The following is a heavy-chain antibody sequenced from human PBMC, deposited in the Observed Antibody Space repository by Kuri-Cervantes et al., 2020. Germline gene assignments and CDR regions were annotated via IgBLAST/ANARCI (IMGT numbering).Heavy chain of an antibody. Sequence: GESLKISCAASGFTFSSYWMSWVRQAPGKGLEWVANIKQDGSEKYYVDSVKGRFTISRDNAKNSLYLQMNSLRAEDTAVYYCAREGFGESHIGNWFDPWGQGTLVTVSS. V-gene: IGHV3-7*01. D-gene: IGHD3-10*01. J-gene: IGHJ5*02. CDR1: GFTFSSYW. CDR3: AREGFGESHIGNWFDP. CDR2: IKQDGSEK.